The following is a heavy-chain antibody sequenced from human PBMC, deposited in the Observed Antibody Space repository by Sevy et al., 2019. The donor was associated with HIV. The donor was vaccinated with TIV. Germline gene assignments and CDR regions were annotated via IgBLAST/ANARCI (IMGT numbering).Heavy chain of an antibody. J-gene: IGHJ6*02. Sequence: ASVKVSCKASGYTFTSYDINWVRQATGQGLEWMGWMNPNSGNTGYAQKFQGRVTMTRNTSISTAYMELSSLGSEDTAVYYCATGQRRDIVVVPAAIPYYYYGMDVWGQGTTVTVSS. V-gene: IGHV1-8*01. CDR1: GYTFTSYD. CDR3: ATGQRRDIVVVPAAIPYYYYGMDV. D-gene: IGHD2-2*02. CDR2: MNPNSGNT.